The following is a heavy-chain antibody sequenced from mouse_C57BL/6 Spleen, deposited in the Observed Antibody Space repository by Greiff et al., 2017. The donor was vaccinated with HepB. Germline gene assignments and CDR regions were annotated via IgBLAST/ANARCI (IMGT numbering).Heavy chain of an antibody. Sequence: EVKLVESGPGLAKPSQTLSLTCSVTGYSITSDYWNWIRKFPGNKLEYMGYISYSGSTYYNPSLKSRISITRDTSKNQYYLQLNSVTTEDTATYYCARSPSYYGNPGYFDYWGQGTTLTVSS. V-gene: IGHV3-8*01. CDR1: GYSITSDY. CDR3: ARSPSYYGNPGYFDY. CDR2: ISYSGST. D-gene: IGHD2-10*01. J-gene: IGHJ2*01.